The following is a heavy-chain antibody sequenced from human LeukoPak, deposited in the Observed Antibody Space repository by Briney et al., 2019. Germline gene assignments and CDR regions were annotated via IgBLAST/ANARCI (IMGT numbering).Heavy chain of an antibody. CDR3: ARDLSGVTGYTYGRGIDY. CDR1: GFTFSSYG. Sequence: GGSLRLSCAASGFTFSSYGMSWVRQAPGKGLEWVSSISGSSSYIYYADSVKGRFTISRHNAKTSLYLQMNSLRAEDTAVYYCARDLSGVTGYTYGRGIDYWGQGTLVTVSS. CDR2: ISGSSSYI. V-gene: IGHV3-21*01. D-gene: IGHD5-18*01. J-gene: IGHJ4*02.